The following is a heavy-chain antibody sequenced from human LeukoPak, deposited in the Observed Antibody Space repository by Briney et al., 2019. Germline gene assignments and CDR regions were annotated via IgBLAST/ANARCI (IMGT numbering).Heavy chain of an antibody. D-gene: IGHD3-22*01. Sequence: SQTLSLTCAVSGGSISGGNYCWGWIRHPAGQGLEWVGCINTSGTTNFDPTLKSPLTMSVDTSKTQSSLKLSSVTTADTAVYYCTRERVVIITYYYYNMDVWGKGTTVTVSS. J-gene: IGHJ6*03. CDR1: GGSISGGNYC. CDR2: INTSGTT. CDR3: TRERVVIITYYYYNMDV. V-gene: IGHV4-61*02.